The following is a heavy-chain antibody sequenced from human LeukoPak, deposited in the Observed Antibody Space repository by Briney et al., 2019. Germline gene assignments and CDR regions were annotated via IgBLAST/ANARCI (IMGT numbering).Heavy chain of an antibody. J-gene: IGHJ4*02. V-gene: IGHV3-21*01. CDR1: GFTFSSYS. CDR3: ASEGDDEDYDSSGYPKVDY. CDR2: ISSSSSYI. Sequence: GSLRLSCAASGFTFSSYSMNWVRQAPGKGLEWFSSISSSSSYIYYADSVKGRFTISRDNAKNSLYLQMNSLRAEDTAVYYCASEGDDEDYDSSGYPKVDYWGQGTLVTVSS. D-gene: IGHD3-22*01.